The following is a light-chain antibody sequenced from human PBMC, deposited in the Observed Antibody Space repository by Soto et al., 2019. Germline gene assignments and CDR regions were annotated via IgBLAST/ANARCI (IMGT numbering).Light chain of an antibody. J-gene: IGKJ1*01. CDR3: LLHNSYPRT. CDR2: AAS. V-gene: IGKV1-17*01. Sequence: DIQMTQSPSSLSASVGDRVTITCRAGQDIRNDLAWYQQKPGRAPRRLIYAASSLRSGVPSRFSGSGSGTEFTLTISSLQPEDFATYYCLLHNSYPRTFGQGTKVDIK. CDR1: QDIRND.